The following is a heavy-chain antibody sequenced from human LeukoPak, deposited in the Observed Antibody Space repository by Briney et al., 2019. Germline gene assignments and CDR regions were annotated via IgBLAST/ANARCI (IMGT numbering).Heavy chain of an antibody. CDR1: GYTFTNYD. D-gene: IGHD3-10*02. Sequence: ASVKVSCKASGYTFTNYDINWVRQATGQGLEWMGWMNPNNGNTGYAQKFQGRVTITRNTSITTAYMELSSLRSEDTAVYYCARGMFGRSIGNMDVWGKGTTVTVSS. V-gene: IGHV1-8*03. J-gene: IGHJ6*04. CDR2: MNPNNGNT. CDR3: ARGMFGRSIGNMDV.